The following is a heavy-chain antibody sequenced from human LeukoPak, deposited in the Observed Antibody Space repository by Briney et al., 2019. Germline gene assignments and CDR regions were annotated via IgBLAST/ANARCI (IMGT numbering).Heavy chain of an antibody. D-gene: IGHD4-17*01. J-gene: IGHJ4*02. Sequence: ASVKVSCKASGYTFTTYGLSWVRQAPGQGLEWMGIINPSGGSTTYAQKFQGRVTMTRDTSTSTVYMELSSLRSEDTAVYYCARGYGDYAYWGQGTLVTVSS. V-gene: IGHV1-46*01. CDR3: ARGYGDYAY. CDR1: GYTFTTYG. CDR2: INPSGGST.